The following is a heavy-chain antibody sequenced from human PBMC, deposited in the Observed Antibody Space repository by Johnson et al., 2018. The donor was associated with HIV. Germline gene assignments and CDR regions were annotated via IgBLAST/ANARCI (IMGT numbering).Heavy chain of an antibody. V-gene: IGHV3-66*02. CDR2: IYSGGDT. Sequence: MLLVESGGGLVKPGGSLRLSCAASGFTFSNAWMSWVRQAPGKGLEWISVIYSGGDTYYADSVRGRFTISRDNSKNTLYLQMNSLRAEDTAVYYCARGPLLWRAFDIWGQGTMVSVSS. D-gene: IGHD3-10*01. CDR1: GFTFSNAW. J-gene: IGHJ3*02. CDR3: ARGPLLWRAFDI.